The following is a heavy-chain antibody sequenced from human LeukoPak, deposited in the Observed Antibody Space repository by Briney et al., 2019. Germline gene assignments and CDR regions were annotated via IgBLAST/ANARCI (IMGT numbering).Heavy chain of an antibody. J-gene: IGHJ4*02. CDR3: ARDGRDGQNDF. Sequence: GGSLRLSCAASGFTFANYWMSWVRQAPGKGLEWVANIEQDGSEKKYVDYVKGRFTVSRENAKNSLSLEISSLRAEDTAVYYCARDGRDGQNDFWGQGTLVTVSS. V-gene: IGHV3-7*01. D-gene: IGHD5-24*01. CDR2: IEQDGSEK. CDR1: GFTFANYW.